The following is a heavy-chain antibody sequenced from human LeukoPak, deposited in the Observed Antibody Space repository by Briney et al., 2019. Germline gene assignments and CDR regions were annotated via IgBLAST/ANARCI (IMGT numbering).Heavy chain of an antibody. V-gene: IGHV3-49*04. J-gene: IGHJ4*02. CDR1: GFTFGDYA. CDR2: IRSKAYGGTI. Sequence: PGGSLRLSCTASGFTFGDYAMSWVRQAPGKGLEWVGFIRSKAYGGTIEYAASVKGRFTISRDDSKSIAYLQMNSLKTEDTAVYYCTRDLDYGGYFDYWGQGTLVTVSS. D-gene: IGHD4-23*01. CDR3: TRDLDYGGYFDY.